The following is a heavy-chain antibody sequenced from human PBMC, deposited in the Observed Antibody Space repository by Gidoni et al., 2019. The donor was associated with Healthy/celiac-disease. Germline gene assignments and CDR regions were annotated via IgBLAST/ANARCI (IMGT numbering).Heavy chain of an antibody. V-gene: IGHV3-30*18. D-gene: IGHD2-2*01. CDR1: GFTFSSYG. CDR3: AKVGPHRGVPAAILEGDYYYYGMDV. Sequence: QVQLVESGGGVVQPGRSLRLSCAASGFTFSSYGMHWVRQAPGKGLEWVAVISYDGSNKYYADSVKGRFTISRDNSKNTLYLQMNSLRAEDTAVYYCAKVGPHRGVPAAILEGDYYYYGMDVWGQGTTVTVSS. CDR2: ISYDGSNK. J-gene: IGHJ6*02.